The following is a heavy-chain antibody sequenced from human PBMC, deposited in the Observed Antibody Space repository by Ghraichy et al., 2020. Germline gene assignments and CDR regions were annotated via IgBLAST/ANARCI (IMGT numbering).Heavy chain of an antibody. J-gene: IGHJ4*02. CDR1: GYTFTSYY. V-gene: IGHV1-46*01. CDR3: AIFPDYYDSSGLGPLDY. Sequence: ASVKVSCKASGYTFTSYYMHWVRQAPGQGLEWMGIINPSGGSTSYAQKFQGRVTMTRDTSTSTVYMELSSLRSEDTAVYYCAIFPDYYDSSGLGPLDYWGQGTLVTVSS. D-gene: IGHD3-22*01. CDR2: INPSGGST.